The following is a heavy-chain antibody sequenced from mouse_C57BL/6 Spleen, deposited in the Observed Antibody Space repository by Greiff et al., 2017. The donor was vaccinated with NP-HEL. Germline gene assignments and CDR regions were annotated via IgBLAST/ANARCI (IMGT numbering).Heavy chain of an antibody. CDR3: ARRGTGYFEG. Sequence: VQLQQPGAELVKPGASVKLSCKASGYTFTSYWMHWVKQRPGQGLEWIGMIHPNSGSTNYNEKFKSKATLTVDTSSSTAYMQLSSLTSEDSAVDDCARRGTGYFEGRGKGTTLTV. CDR2: IHPNSGST. D-gene: IGHD4-1*01. CDR1: GYTFTSYW. V-gene: IGHV1-64*01. J-gene: IGHJ2*01.